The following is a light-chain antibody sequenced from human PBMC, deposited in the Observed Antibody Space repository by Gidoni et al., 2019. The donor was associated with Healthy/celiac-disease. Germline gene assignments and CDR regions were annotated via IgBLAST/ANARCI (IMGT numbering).Light chain of an antibody. CDR2: KAS. Sequence: DIQMSQSPSTLSASVGDRVTITCRASQSISSRLAWYQQKPGKAPKLLIYKASSLESGVPSRFGGSVSGTEFTLTISSLQPDDFATYYCQQYNSYWTFGQXTKVEIK. CDR1: QSISSR. J-gene: IGKJ1*01. V-gene: IGKV1-5*03. CDR3: QQYNSYWT.